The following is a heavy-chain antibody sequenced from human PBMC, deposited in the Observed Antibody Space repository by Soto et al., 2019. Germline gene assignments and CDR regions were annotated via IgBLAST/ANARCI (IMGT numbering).Heavy chain of an antibody. D-gene: IGHD3-22*01. Sequence: GGSLRLSCVASGFSFSGYNMNWVRQAPGKGLEWVSSISGDSNYKYYADSVQGRFTISRDNAKNSVYLQMNSLRAEDTAVYYCVRVVYFDSSGYGLWGQGTMVTVSS. CDR2: ISGDSNYK. J-gene: IGHJ3*01. CDR1: GFSFSGYN. V-gene: IGHV3-21*01. CDR3: VRVVYFDSSGYGL.